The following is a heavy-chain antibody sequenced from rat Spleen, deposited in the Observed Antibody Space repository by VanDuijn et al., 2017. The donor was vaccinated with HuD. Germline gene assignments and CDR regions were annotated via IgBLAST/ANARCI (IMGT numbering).Heavy chain of an antibody. Sequence: QVQLKESGPGLVQPSQTLSLTCTVSGFSLTSNGVTWVRQIPGKGLEWIGGMTSGGSAYYNSALKSRLSISRDTSKSQVFLKMNSLQPEDTATYFCSRRAMGITPFDYWGLGVMVTVSS. CDR2: MTSGGSA. CDR1: GFSLTSNG. CDR3: SRRAMGITPFDY. D-gene: IGHD1-9*01. J-gene: IGHJ2*01. V-gene: IGHV2-1*01.